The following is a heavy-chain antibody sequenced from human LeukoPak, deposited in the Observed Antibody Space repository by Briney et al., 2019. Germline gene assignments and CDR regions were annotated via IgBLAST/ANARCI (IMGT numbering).Heavy chain of an antibody. CDR1: VFTFSSYV. V-gene: IGHV3-30*04. CDR3: ARHKGTSYLSSFDY. CDR2: ISYDGSNE. Sequence: GGSLRLSCAASVFTFSSYVMHWVRQAPGKGLEGVAIISYDGSNEYYADSVKGRFTISRDNSKNTLYLQMASLQAADTAVYYCARHKGTSYLSSFDYWGKGTLVTVSS. D-gene: IGHD6-6*01. J-gene: IGHJ4*02.